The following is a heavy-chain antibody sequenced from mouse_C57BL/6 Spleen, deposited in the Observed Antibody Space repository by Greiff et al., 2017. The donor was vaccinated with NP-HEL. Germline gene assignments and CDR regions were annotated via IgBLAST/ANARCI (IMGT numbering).Heavy chain of an antibody. D-gene: IGHD1-1*01. CDR2: IYPGSGNT. V-gene: IGHV1-76*01. CDR1: GYTFTDYY. CDR3: ARRDYGNYFDD. J-gene: IGHJ2*01. Sequence: VQLQQSGAELVRPGASVKLSCKASGYTFTDYYINWVKQRPGQGLEWIARIYPGSGNTYYNEKFKGKATLTAEKSSSTAYMQLSSLTSEDSAVYFCARRDYGNYFDDWGQGTTLTVSS.